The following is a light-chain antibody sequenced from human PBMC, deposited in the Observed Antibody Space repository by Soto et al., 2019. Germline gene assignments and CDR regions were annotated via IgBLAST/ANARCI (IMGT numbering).Light chain of an antibody. CDR3: QQFGTSPYT. J-gene: IGKJ2*01. CDR1: QSVVYSY. CDR2: GAS. Sequence: VLTQSPGTLSLSAGERATLSCRASQSVVYSYLTWYQQKPGQAPRLLIYGASKRASGTPDRFSGSGSGTDFSLTISRLEPVDFAIYYCQQFGTSPYTFGRGTTLEIK. V-gene: IGKV3-20*01.